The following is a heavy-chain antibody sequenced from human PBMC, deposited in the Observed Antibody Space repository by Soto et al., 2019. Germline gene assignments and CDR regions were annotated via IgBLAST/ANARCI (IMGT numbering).Heavy chain of an antibody. CDR1: GFTFSSYA. J-gene: IGHJ3*02. Sequence: GGSLRLSCAASGFTFSSYAMSWVRQAPGKGLEWVSAISGSGGSTYYADSVKGRFTISRDNSKNTLYLQMNSLRAEDTAVYYCAKDRVPVTTSFDAIDIWGQGTMVTVSS. V-gene: IGHV3-23*01. D-gene: IGHD4-17*01. CDR2: ISGSGGST. CDR3: AKDRVPVTTSFDAIDI.